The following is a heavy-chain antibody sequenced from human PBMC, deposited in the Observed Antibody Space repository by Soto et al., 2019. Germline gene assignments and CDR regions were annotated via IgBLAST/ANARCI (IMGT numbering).Heavy chain of an antibody. D-gene: IGHD4-17*01. CDR2: ISSSSSYI. J-gene: IGHJ6*02. V-gene: IGHV3-21*01. CDR1: GFTFSSYS. CDR3: ARVMGPLRLRSYYGMDV. Sequence: EVQLVESGGGLVKPGGSLRLSCAASGFTFSSYSMNWVRQAPGKGLEWVSSISSSSSYIYYADSVKGRFTISRDNAKNSLYLQMNSLRAGDTAVYYCARVMGPLRLRSYYGMDVWGQGTTVTVSS.